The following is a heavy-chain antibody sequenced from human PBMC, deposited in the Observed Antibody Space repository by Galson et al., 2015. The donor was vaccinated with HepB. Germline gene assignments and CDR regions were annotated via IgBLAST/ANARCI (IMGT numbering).Heavy chain of an antibody. J-gene: IGHJ4*02. V-gene: IGHV1-46*01. CDR2: INPRGGSR. D-gene: IGHD1-26*01. CDR1: GYIFTSYY. CDR3: AKAYSRSWFTGLGY. Sequence: SVKVSCKASGYIFTSYYMHWVRQAPGQGLEWMGIINPRGGSRSYAQKFQGRVTMTRDTSTSTVYMELSSLRVEDTALYYCAKAYSRSWFTGLGYWGRGTQVTVSS.